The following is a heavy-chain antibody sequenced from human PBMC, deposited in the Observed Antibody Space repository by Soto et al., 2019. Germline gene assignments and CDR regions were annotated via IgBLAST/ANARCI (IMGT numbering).Heavy chain of an antibody. CDR1: GFTFSSYA. CDR3: AKGGTFPLYSGYDTAPFDY. V-gene: IGHV3-23*01. CDR2: ISGSGGST. J-gene: IGHJ4*02. Sequence: PGGSLRLSCAASGFTFSSYAMSWVRQAPGKGLDWVSAISGSGGSTYYADSVEGRFTISRDNSKNTLYLQMNSLRAEDTAVYYCAKGGTFPLYSGYDTAPFDYWGQGTLVTVSS. D-gene: IGHD5-12*01.